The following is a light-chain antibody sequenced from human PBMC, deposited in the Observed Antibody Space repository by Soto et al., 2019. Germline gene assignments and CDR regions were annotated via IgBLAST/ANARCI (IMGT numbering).Light chain of an antibody. CDR1: QRVSTF. Sequence: DIVFSDALSILSASAEYLVTLSFRASQRVSTFLAWYQQRPGQAPRLLISEASNRATGIPARFSGSGSGTDFTLTISSLEPEDFAVYYCQQSHNWTRTFGQGTKVDIK. V-gene: IGKV3-11*01. CDR2: EAS. J-gene: IGKJ1*01. CDR3: QQSHNWTRT.